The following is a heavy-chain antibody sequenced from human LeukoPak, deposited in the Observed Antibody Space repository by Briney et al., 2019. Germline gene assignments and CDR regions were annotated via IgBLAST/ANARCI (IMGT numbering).Heavy chain of an antibody. D-gene: IGHD6-6*01. Sequence: GGSLRLSCAASGFTFSSYSMNWVRQAPGKGLEWVSSISSSSSYIYYADSVKGRFTISRDNAKNSLYLQMNSLRVEDTAVYYCARDPSYSSSSFDYWGQGTLVTVSS. CDR1: GFTFSSYS. V-gene: IGHV3-21*01. CDR2: ISSSSSYI. CDR3: ARDPSYSSSSFDY. J-gene: IGHJ4*02.